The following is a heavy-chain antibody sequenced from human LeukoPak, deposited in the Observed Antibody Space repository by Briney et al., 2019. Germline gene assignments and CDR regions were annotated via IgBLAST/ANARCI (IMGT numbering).Heavy chain of an antibody. CDR1: GFSFSDSG. J-gene: IGHJ4*02. CDR3: VRELTVMTREYYFDL. CDR2: VSASSAFI. D-gene: IGHD1-20*01. Sequence: PGGSLRLSCAASGFSFSDSGMDWVRQAPGKGREWVSSVSASSAFIWYADSVKGRFTISRDNAKNSLYLRMSSLRAEDTALYFCVRELTVMTREYYFDLWGQGTLVTVSS. V-gene: IGHV3-21*01.